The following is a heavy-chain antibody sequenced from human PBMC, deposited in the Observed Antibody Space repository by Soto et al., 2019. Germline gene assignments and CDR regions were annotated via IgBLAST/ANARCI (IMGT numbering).Heavy chain of an antibody. CDR3: ARHHVRGRTIAGAAEF. CDR1: GKSLSGYY. CDR2: INHSGNT. J-gene: IGHJ4*02. Sequence: QVQLQQWGAGLLKPAETLSLTCAVYGKSLSGYYWSWIRQPPGKALEWIGEINHSGNTNYNPSIKSRVTISVETSKNHLFLNLSSVTAADTDMYYCARHHVRGRTIAGAAEFWGQGTLVTVSS. V-gene: IGHV4-34*01. D-gene: IGHD1-26*01.